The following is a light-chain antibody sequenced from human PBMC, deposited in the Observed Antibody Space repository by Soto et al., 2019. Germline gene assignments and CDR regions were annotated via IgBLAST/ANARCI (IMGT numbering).Light chain of an antibody. CDR3: VQYDDWHRT. V-gene: IGKV3-15*01. CDR2: GAS. CDR1: QRVCNN. J-gene: IGKJ1*01. Sequence: ILLTPFSAILFLSPRDRATLSCKARQRVCNNLAWYQQKPGQTPRLVIYGASNRATGVPARFSGSGSGTDFTLTISSLQSEDFAVYYCVQYDDWHRTFGQGTMVDIK.